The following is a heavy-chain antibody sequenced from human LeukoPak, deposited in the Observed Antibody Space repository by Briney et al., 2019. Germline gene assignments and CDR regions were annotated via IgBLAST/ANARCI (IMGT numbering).Heavy chain of an antibody. J-gene: IGHJ3*02. CDR3: ARVATVTTGLGAFDI. Sequence: WASVKVSCKASGYTFTSYGISWVRQAPGQGHEWMGWISAYNGNTNCAQKLQGRVTMTTDTSTSTAYMELRSLRSDDTAVYYCARVATVTTGLGAFDIWGQGTMVTVSS. CDR1: GYTFTSYG. D-gene: IGHD4-17*01. CDR2: ISAYNGNT. V-gene: IGHV1-18*01.